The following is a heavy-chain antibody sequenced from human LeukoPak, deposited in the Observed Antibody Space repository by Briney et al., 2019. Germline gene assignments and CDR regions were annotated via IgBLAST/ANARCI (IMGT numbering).Heavy chain of an antibody. Sequence: GGSLRLSCAASGFTFSSYSMNWVRQAPGKGLEWVSSISSSSSYIYYADSVKGRFTISRDNAKNSLYLQMNSLRAEDTAVYYCARGKGYYDSSGYDYWGQGTLVTVSS. CDR3: ARGKGYYDSSGYDY. J-gene: IGHJ4*02. CDR2: ISSSSSYI. V-gene: IGHV3-21*01. D-gene: IGHD3-22*01. CDR1: GFTFSSYS.